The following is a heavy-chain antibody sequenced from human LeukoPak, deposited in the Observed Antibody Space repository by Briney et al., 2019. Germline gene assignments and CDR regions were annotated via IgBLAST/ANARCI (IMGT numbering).Heavy chain of an antibody. J-gene: IGHJ4*02. D-gene: IGHD2-2*01. CDR3: ALGGSSTSCYY. CDR2: ISGSGGST. V-gene: IGHV3-23*01. CDR1: GFTFSSYA. Sequence: PGASLRLSCAASGFTFSSYAMSWVRQAPGKGLEWVSAISGSGGSTYYADSVKGRFTISRDNSKNTLYLQMNSLRAEDTAVYYCALGGSSTSCYYWGQGTLVTVSS.